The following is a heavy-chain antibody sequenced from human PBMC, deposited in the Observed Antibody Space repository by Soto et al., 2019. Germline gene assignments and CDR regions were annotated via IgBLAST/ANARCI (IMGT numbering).Heavy chain of an antibody. CDR2: ISWNSGSI. V-gene: IGHV3-9*01. Sequence: EVQLVESGGGLVQPGRSLRLSCGASGFTFDDYAMHWVRQAPGKGLEWVSGISWNSGSIAYADSVKGRFNISRDNAKNTLYLQMNSLTXEDTALYYCAKDFSDIWDYRRDFDYWGQGTLVTVSS. CDR1: GFTFDDYA. D-gene: IGHD1-7*01. J-gene: IGHJ4*02. CDR3: AKDFSDIWDYRRDFDY.